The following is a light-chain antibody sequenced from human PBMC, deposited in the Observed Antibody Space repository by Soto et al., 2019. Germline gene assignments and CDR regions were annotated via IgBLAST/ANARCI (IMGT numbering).Light chain of an antibody. J-gene: IGKJ5*01. CDR1: QSVSSY. CDR2: DAS. V-gene: IGKV3-11*01. CDR3: QQRSNWPPIP. Sequence: EIVLKHSPATLSLTPGERATLSSGASQSVSSYLAWYQQKPGQAPRLLIYDASNRATGIPARFSGSGSGTDFTLTISSLESEDFAVYYCQQRSNWPPIPFGQGTRLEIK.